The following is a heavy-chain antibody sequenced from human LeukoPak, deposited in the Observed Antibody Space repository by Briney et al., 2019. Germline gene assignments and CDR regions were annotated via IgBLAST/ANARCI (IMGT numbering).Heavy chain of an antibody. J-gene: IGHJ6*02. Sequence: SVKVSCKASGGTFSSYAISWVRQALGQGLEWMGRIIPILGIADYAQKFQGRVTITADKSTSTAYMELSSLRSEDTAVYYCASNIVVVTAITYYYYGMDVWGQGTTVTVSS. CDR2: IIPILGIA. V-gene: IGHV1-69*04. D-gene: IGHD2-21*02. CDR1: GGTFSSYA. CDR3: ASNIVVVTAITYYYYGMDV.